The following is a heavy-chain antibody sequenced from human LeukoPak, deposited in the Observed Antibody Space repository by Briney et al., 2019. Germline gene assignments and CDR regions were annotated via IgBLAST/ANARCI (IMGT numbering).Heavy chain of an antibody. V-gene: IGHV3-64D*06. CDR3: VKDLRVGGDY. CDR2: MSSDGRST. Sequence: PGGSLRLSCSASGLTFSNYPMYWVRQAPGKGLEYVSGMSSDGRSTYYADSVKGRFTISRDNSKNTLYLQMSSLRAEDTAVYYCVKDLRVGGDYWGQGTLVTVSS. D-gene: IGHD3-16*01. CDR1: GLTFSNYP. J-gene: IGHJ4*02.